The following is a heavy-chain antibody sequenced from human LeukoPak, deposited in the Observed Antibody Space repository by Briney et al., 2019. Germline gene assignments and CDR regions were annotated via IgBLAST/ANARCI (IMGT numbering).Heavy chain of an antibody. D-gene: IGHD3-22*01. Sequence: ASMKVSCKASGYTFTGPYIHWVRRAPGQGLEWMGWINPNSGDTNYAQKFQGRVTMTRDTSITTAYMELSRLRSDDTAVYYCARDFYYDSSGAFDLWGQGTLVTVSS. CDR3: ARDFYYDSSGAFDL. V-gene: IGHV1-2*02. CDR2: INPNSGDT. CDR1: GYTFTGPY. J-gene: IGHJ4*02.